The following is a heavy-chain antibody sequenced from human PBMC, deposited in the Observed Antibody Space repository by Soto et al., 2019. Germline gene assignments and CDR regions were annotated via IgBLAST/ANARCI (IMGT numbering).Heavy chain of an antibody. V-gene: IGHV3-30*18. CDR2: ISYDGSNK. CDR3: AKDKGIVGATPHY. D-gene: IGHD1-26*01. J-gene: IGHJ4*02. CDR1: GFTISSYG. Sequence: QVQLVECVGGVVQPGRSLRLSCAASGFTISSYGMHWVRQAPGKGLEWVAVISYDGSNKYYADSVKGRFTISRDNSKNTLYLQMNSLRAEDTAVYYCAKDKGIVGATPHYWGQGTLVTVSS.